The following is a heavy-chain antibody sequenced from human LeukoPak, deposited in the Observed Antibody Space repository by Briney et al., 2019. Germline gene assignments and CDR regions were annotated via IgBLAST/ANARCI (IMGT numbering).Heavy chain of an antibody. CDR2: INPSGGST. D-gene: IGHD6-13*01. J-gene: IGHJ4*02. V-gene: IGHV1-46*01. CDR1: GYTFTSYY. CDR3: ARGGSSWTGDY. Sequence: ASVKVSCKASGYTFTSYYMHWVPQAPGQGLEWMGIINPSGGSTSYAQKFQSRVTMTRDTPTSTVYMELSSLRSEDTAVYYCARGGSSWTGDYWGQGTLVTVSS.